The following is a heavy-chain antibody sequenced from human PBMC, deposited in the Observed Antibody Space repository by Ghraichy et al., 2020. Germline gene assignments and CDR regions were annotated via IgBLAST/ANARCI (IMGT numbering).Heavy chain of an antibody. D-gene: IGHD6-19*01. J-gene: IGHJ4*02. V-gene: IGHV3-9*01. CDR1: GFTFDDYA. CDR2: INWNGDTT. CDR3: AKGAIAVAAYYFDF. Sequence: SLRLSCVVSGFTFDDYAMHWVRQAPGKGLEWVSGINWNGDTTGYADSVKGRFTISRDNAKNSLYLQMNGLRAEDTAMYYCAKGAIAVAAYYFDFWGQGTLVAVSS.